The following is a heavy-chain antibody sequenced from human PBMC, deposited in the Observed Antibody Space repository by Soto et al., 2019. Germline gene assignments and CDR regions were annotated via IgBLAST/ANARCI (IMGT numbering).Heavy chain of an antibody. J-gene: IGHJ3*02. CDR3: ARWVSSSWFDAFDI. CDR1: GFTFSSYG. V-gene: IGHV3-33*01. D-gene: IGHD6-13*01. Sequence: GGSLRLSCAASGFTFSSYGMHWVRQAPGKGLEWVAVIWYDGSNKYYADSVKGRFTISRDNSKNTLYLQMNSLRAEDTAVYYCARWVSSSWFDAFDIWGQGTMVTVSS. CDR2: IWYDGSNK.